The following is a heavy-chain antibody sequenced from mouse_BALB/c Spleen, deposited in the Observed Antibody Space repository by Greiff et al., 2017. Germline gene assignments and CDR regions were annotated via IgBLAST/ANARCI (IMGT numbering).Heavy chain of an antibody. CDR1: GFTFSSYA. V-gene: IGHV5-6-5*01. J-gene: IGHJ3*01. CDR3: ARGFYDGYYLFAY. Sequence: VQLKESGGGLVKPGGSLKLSCAASGFTFSSYAMSWVRQTPEKRLEWVASISSGGSTYYPDSVKGRFTISRDNARNILYLQMSSLRSEDTAMYYCARGFYDGYYLFAYWGQGTLVTVSA. CDR2: ISSGGST. D-gene: IGHD2-3*01.